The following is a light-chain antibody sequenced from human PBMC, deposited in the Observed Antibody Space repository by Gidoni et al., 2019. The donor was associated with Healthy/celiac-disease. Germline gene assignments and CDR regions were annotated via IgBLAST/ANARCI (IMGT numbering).Light chain of an antibody. V-gene: IGKV3-20*01. CDR1: QSVSSSY. Sequence: EIVLTQSPGTLSLSPGERATLSCRASQSVSSSYLAWYQQKPGQAPRLLIYGASSGSGSGTDFTLTISRLEPEDFAVYYCQQYGSSPLTFXGXTKVEIK. J-gene: IGKJ4*01. CDR3: QQYGSSPLT. CDR2: GAS.